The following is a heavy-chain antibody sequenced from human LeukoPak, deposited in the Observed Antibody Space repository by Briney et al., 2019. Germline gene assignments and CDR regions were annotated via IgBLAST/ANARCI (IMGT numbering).Heavy chain of an antibody. CDR2: ISSDGSNK. Sequence: GGSLRLSCAASGFTFSTYAMHWVRQAPGKGLEWVAVISSDGSNKYYADSVKGRFTISRDNSKSTLYLQMNSLRDEDTAVYYCARDPDRKDIVVVPAAYTFDPWGQGTLVTVSS. CDR1: GFTFSTYA. D-gene: IGHD2-2*01. J-gene: IGHJ5*02. V-gene: IGHV3-30-3*01. CDR3: ARDPDRKDIVVVPAAYTFDP.